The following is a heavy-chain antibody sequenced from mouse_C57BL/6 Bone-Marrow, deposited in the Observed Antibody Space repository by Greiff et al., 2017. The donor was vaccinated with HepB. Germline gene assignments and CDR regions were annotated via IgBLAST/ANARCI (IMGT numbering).Heavy chain of an antibody. D-gene: IGHD1-1*01. CDR3: ARSITTVVADY. CDR1: GYTFTSYG. J-gene: IGHJ2*01. CDR2: IYPRSGNT. V-gene: IGHV1-81*01. Sequence: VQLQQSGAELVRPGASVKLSCKASGYTFTSYGISWVKQSPGQGLEWIGEIYPRSGNTYYNEKFKGKATLTADKSSSTAYMELRSLKSEDSAVYFCARSITTVVADYWGQGTTLTVSS.